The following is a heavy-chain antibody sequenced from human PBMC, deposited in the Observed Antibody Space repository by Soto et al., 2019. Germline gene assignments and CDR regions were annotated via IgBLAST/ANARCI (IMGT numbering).Heavy chain of an antibody. D-gene: IGHD3-10*01. CDR1: GGSISSGGYY. Sequence: QVQLQESGPGLVKPSQTLSLTCTVSGGSISSGGYYWSWIRQHPGKGLEWIGYIYYSGSTYYNPSLKSRVTRSVDTSKNQFSLKLSSVTAADTAVYYCARDGALWFGELFYGMDVWGQGTTVTVSS. V-gene: IGHV4-31*03. J-gene: IGHJ6*02. CDR2: IYYSGST. CDR3: ARDGALWFGELFYGMDV.